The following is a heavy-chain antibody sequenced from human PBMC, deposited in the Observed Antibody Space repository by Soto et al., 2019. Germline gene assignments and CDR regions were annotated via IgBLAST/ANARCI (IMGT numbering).Heavy chain of an antibody. V-gene: IGHV4-39*01. J-gene: IGHJ6*02. CDR3: ARNSGNYYYYGMDV. Sequence: SETLSLTGPVSGGSSSSSIYYWGWIRQPPGKGLEWIGSIYYSGSTYYNPSLKSRVTISVDTSKNQFSLKLSSVTAADTAVYYCARNSGNYYYYGMDVWGQGTTVTVSS. CDR1: GGSSSSSIYY. D-gene: IGHD3-10*01. CDR2: IYYSGST.